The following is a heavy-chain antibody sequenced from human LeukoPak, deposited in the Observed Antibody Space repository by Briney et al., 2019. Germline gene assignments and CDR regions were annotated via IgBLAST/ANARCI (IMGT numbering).Heavy chain of an antibody. CDR3: AKGTKESLWFGESDDAFDI. CDR1: GFTFSSYG. CDR2: IWYDGSNK. D-gene: IGHD3-10*01. V-gene: IGHV3-33*06. J-gene: IGHJ3*02. Sequence: GGSLRLSCAASGFTFSSYGMHWVRQAPGKGLEWVAVIWYDGSNKYYADSVKGRFTISRDNSKNTLYLQMNSLRAEDTAVYYCAKGTKESLWFGESDDAFDIWGQGTMVTVSS.